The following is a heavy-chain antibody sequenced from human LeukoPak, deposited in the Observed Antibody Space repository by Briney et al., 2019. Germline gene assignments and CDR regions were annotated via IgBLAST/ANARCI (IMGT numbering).Heavy chain of an antibody. D-gene: IGHD6-19*01. CDR2: INHNGST. J-gene: IGHJ3*02. CDR1: GGSFSGYY. V-gene: IGHV4-34*01. Sequence: PSETLSLTCAVYGGSFSGYYWSWIRQPPGKGLEWIGEINHNGSTNYNPSLKSRVTISVDTSKNQFSLKLSSVTAADTAVYYCARYYSSGGGTRDAFDIWGQGTMVTVSS. CDR3: ARYYSSGGGTRDAFDI.